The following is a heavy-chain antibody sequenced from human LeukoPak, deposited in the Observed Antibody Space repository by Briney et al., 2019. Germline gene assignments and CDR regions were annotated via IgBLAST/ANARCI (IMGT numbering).Heavy chain of an antibody. CDR1: GFTFSSYS. V-gene: IGHV3-21*01. CDR3: ARAEDPLFDY. J-gene: IGHJ4*02. CDR2: ISSSSSYI. Sequence: GGSLRLSCAASGFTFSSYSMNWVRQAPGKGLEWVSSISSSSSYIYYADSVKGRFTISRDNAKYTLYLQMNSLRAEDTAVYYCARAEDPLFDYWGQGTLVTVSS.